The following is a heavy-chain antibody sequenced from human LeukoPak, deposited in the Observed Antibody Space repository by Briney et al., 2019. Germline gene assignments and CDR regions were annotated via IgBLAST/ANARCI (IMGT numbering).Heavy chain of an antibody. CDR1: GFTFSSYA. Sequence: GGSLRLSCAASGFTFSSYAMSWVRQAPGKGLEWISAISGSGGSTYYADSVKGRFTISRDNSKNTLYLQMNSLRAEDTAVYYCAKDCSSTSCYPDYWGQGTLVTVSS. CDR2: ISGSGGST. V-gene: IGHV3-23*01. CDR3: AKDCSSTSCYPDY. J-gene: IGHJ4*02. D-gene: IGHD2-2*01.